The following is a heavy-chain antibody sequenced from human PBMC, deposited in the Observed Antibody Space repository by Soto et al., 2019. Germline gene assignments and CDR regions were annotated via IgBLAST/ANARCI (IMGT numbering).Heavy chain of an antibody. J-gene: IGHJ4*02. Sequence: EVQLAESGGGLVQPGGSLRLSCAASGFTFSDHYMDWVRQAPGKGLEWVGRIREKTNSYTTEYAASVKGRFTISRDDSENSRYLQLNSLKTEDTAVYYCARAHSTSWLGAFFDYCGQGTLVTVSS. V-gene: IGHV3-72*01. D-gene: IGHD6-13*01. CDR3: ARAHSTSWLGAFFDY. CDR2: IREKTNSYTT. CDR1: GFTFSDHY.